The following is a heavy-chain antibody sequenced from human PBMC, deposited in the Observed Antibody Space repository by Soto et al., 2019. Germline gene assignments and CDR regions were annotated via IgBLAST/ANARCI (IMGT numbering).Heavy chain of an antibody. CDR3: ARPRYSSTRGGYDY. D-gene: IGHD2-2*01. CDR2: IYYSGTT. J-gene: IGHJ4*02. CDR1: GGSISSSSYY. V-gene: IGHV4-39*01. Sequence: QLQLQESGPGLVKPSETLSLTCTVSGGSISSSSYYWAWIRQPPGKGLEWIGSIYYSGTTYYNPSLKSRVTTSVDTSKNQFSLKLSSVTAADTAVYYCARPRYSSTRGGYDYWGQGTLVTVSS.